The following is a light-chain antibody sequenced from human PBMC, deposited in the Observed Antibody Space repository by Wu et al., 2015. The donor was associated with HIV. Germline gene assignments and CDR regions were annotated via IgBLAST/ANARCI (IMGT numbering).Light chain of an antibody. J-gene: IGKJ5*01. Sequence: EVVLTQSPATLSLSPGERATLSCRASRTISASLAWYQHRSGQAPRLLIYGASNRATGVSARFSGSGSGTDFTLTISSLEPEDFAVYYCQQRDYWPLIFGQGTRLEIK. CDR3: QQRDYWPLI. V-gene: IGKV3-11*01. CDR1: RTISAS. CDR2: GAS.